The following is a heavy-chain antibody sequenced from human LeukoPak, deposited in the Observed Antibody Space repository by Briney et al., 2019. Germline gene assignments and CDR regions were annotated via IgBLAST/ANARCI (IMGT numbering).Heavy chain of an antibody. D-gene: IGHD2-21*02. CDR1: GFTFSSYG. Sequence: GGSLRLSCAAYGFTFSSYGMHWVRQAPGKGLEWVAVISYDGSNKYYADSVKGRFTISRDNSKNTLYLQMNSLRAEDTAVYYCAKELAYCGGDCYSDAFDIWGQGTMVTVSS. V-gene: IGHV3-30*18. CDR2: ISYDGSNK. CDR3: AKELAYCGGDCYSDAFDI. J-gene: IGHJ3*02.